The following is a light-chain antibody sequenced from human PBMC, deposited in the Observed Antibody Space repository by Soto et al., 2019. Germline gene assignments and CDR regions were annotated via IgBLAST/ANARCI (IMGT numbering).Light chain of an antibody. J-gene: IGLJ2*01. CDR2: DGD. CDR1: SSNIGNNH. CDR3: GAWDSGLTAVV. Sequence: QSVLTQPPSVSAAPGQEVTISCSGSSSNIGNNHVSWYQHLPGTTPKLLIYDGDERPSGIPVRISGSRYGTSATLAISGIQTGDEADYYCGAWDSGLTAVVFGGGTKVTVL. V-gene: IGLV1-51*01.